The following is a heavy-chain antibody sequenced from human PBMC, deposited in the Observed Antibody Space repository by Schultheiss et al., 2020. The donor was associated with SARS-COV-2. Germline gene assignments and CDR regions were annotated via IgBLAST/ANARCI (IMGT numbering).Heavy chain of an antibody. CDR1: GFTFSTYT. CDR2: IESSGTYI. D-gene: IGHD4-23*01. J-gene: IGHJ4*02. V-gene: IGHV3-21*01. Sequence: GGSLRLSCAASGFTFSTYTMNWVRQAPGKGLEWVSSIESSGTYIYYADSVKGRFTISRDNSKDTLFLQMSSLKSDDTAVYFCARARLRGTTVITLSLSSWGQGTLVTVSS. CDR3: ARARLRGTTVITLSLSS.